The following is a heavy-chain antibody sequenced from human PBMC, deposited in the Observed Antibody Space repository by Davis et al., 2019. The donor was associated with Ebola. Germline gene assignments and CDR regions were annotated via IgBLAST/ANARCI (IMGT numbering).Heavy chain of an antibody. Sequence: AASVKVSCKTSGYTFTSYGISWVRQAPGQGLEWMGGIIPIFGTANYAQKFQGRVTITADESTSTAYMELSSLRSEDTAVYYCASGLGYSSRTSWGQGTLVTVSS. J-gene: IGHJ5*02. CDR1: GYTFTSYG. V-gene: IGHV1-69*13. D-gene: IGHD6-13*01. CDR3: ASGLGYSSRTS. CDR2: IIPIFGTA.